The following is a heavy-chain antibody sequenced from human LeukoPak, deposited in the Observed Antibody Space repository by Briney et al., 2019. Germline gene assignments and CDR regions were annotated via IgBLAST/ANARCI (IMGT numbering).Heavy chain of an antibody. Sequence: PGGSLRLSCAASGFTFSKYWMHWVRQAPGKGLVWVSRINTDGSSTDYADSVKGRFSISRDNAKNTLYLQINSLRAEDTAVYYCARPGYSYGQFEYGSQGALVTVTS. CDR3: ARPGYSYGQFEY. J-gene: IGHJ4*02. D-gene: IGHD5-18*01. CDR2: INTDGSST. V-gene: IGHV3-74*01. CDR1: GFTFSKYW.